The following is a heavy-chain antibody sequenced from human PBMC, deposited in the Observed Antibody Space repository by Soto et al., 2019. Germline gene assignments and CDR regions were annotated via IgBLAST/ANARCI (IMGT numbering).Heavy chain of an antibody. J-gene: IGHJ5*01. D-gene: IGHD2-15*01. V-gene: IGHV4-39*01. Sequence: LQLQDSGPGLVKPSETLSLTCTGSGVSISSSSYYWGWIRQSPGKGLEWIGSIYYSGDTYYNPSLNSRATMSVDSSKNQFYLKLSSVTATDMAIYYCVRLLGYCNGGSCLNWIDSWGQGTLVTVSS. CDR3: VRLLGYCNGGSCLNWIDS. CDR1: GVSISSSSYY. CDR2: IYYSGDT.